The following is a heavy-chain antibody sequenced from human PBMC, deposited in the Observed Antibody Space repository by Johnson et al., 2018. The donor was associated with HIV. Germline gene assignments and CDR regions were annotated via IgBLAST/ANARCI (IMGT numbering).Heavy chain of an antibody. CDR1: GFTFSNYA. CDR2: ISGSGGST. D-gene: IGHD3-22*01. Sequence: VQLVESGGGLVQPGGSLRLSCAASGFTFSNYAMTWVRQAPGKGLEWVSGISGSGGSTYYADSVKCRFTISRNSSKNTLYLQMNSLRAKDTAVYYCAREGDISGYWGRFDALDIWGQGTMVTVTS. CDR3: AREGDISGYWGRFDALDI. J-gene: IGHJ3*02. V-gene: IGHV3-23*04.